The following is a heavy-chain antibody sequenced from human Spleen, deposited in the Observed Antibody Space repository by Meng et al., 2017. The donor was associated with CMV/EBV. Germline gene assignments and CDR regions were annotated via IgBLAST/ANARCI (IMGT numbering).Heavy chain of an antibody. V-gene: IGHV3-20*04. CDR3: AKLGHYYDFWSGYSISGMDV. CDR2: INWSGGST. D-gene: IGHD3-3*01. J-gene: IGHJ6*02. CDR1: GFNFAEYG. Sequence: GGSLRLSCAASGFNFAEYGMSWVRQAPGKGLEWVSGINWSGGSTGYADSVKGRFTISRDNSKNTLYLQMNSLRAEDTAVYYCAKLGHYYDFWSGYSISGMDVWGQGTTVTVSS.